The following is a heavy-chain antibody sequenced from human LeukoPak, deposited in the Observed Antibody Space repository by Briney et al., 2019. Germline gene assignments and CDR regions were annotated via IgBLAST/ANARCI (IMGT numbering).Heavy chain of an antibody. D-gene: IGHD6-13*01. CDR2: IKYDGSEK. CDR1: GFTFSSYW. Sequence: GRSLRLSCAASGFTFSSYWMRWVRQAPGKGLEWVADIKYDGSEKYYVDSVKGRFTISRDNAKNSLYLQMNSLRAEDTAVYYCARDHSSSWYWSDYYYRDVWGKGTTVTVSS. J-gene: IGHJ6*03. V-gene: IGHV3-7*01. CDR3: ARDHSSSWYWSDYYYRDV.